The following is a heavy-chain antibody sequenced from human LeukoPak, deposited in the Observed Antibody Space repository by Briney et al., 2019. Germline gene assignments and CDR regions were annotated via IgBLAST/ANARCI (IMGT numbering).Heavy chain of an antibody. V-gene: IGHV3-23*01. D-gene: IGHD1-26*01. Sequence: PGGSLRLSCAASGFTFSSYAMRWVRQAPGEGLEWVSTISPSGGSTFYADSVKGRFTIFRDNSKNTLYLQMNNLRVDDTAVYYCAKDPYSGSPRGFDYWGQGTLVAASS. J-gene: IGHJ4*02. CDR3: AKDPYSGSPRGFDY. CDR1: GFTFSSYA. CDR2: ISPSGGST.